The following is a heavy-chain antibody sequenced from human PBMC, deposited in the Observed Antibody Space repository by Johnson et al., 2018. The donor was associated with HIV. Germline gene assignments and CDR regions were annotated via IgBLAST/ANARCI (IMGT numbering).Heavy chain of an antibody. J-gene: IGHJ3*01. D-gene: IGHD4-17*01. CDR3: ARDATPWGGAYVGYAFDL. CDR2: IFSVGNA. CDR1: GFTVSGNY. V-gene: IGHV3-66*02. Sequence: VQLVESGGGLVQPGGSLRLSCAASGFTVSGNYMSWVRQAPGKGLEWVSVIFSVGNAYYADSVKGRFTISRDNSNNMVYLQMNSLRPEDTAVYYCARDATPWGGAYVGYAFDLWGQGTMVAVSS.